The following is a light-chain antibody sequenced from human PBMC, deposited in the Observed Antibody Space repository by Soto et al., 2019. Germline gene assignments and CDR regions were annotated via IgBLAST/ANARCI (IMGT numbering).Light chain of an antibody. Sequence: DIQMTQSPSTLSASVGDRVTITCRASQSISSWLAWYQQKPGQAPKLLIYKASSLESGVPSRFSGSGSGTEFTLTISSLQPDDFATYYCQQYNSYLITVGQGTRLEIK. J-gene: IGKJ5*01. V-gene: IGKV1-5*03. CDR2: KAS. CDR3: QQYNSYLIT. CDR1: QSISSW.